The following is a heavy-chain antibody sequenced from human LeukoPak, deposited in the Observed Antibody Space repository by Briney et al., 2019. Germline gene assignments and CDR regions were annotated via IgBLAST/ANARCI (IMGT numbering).Heavy chain of an antibody. D-gene: IGHD4/OR15-4a*01. CDR2: MHNGVHT. CDR3: AATIKRDYGDTNLDY. CDR1: GDSTSSYS. Sequence: PSETLSLTCTVPGDSTSSYSWSWFRQPPGKGLEWFGNMHNGVHTNYNPSLKSRVTISGDTSKNQLSLKLTSVTAADTAAYYCAATIKRDYGDTNLDYWGQGTLVTVSP. V-gene: IGHV4-59*01. J-gene: IGHJ4*02.